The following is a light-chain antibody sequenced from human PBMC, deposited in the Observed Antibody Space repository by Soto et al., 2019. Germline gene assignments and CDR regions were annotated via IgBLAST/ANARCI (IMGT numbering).Light chain of an antibody. J-gene: IGLJ1*01. CDR3: SAYTSSSTDV. Sequence: QSALTQPASVSGSPGQSIAISCTGTSSDVGGYDYVSWHQQHPGKAPKLMIYDVSNRPSGVSDRFSGSKSGNTASLTISGLQAEDEAEYYCSAYTSSSTDVFGTGTKVTVL. CDR2: DVS. V-gene: IGLV2-14*03. CDR1: SSDVGGYDY.